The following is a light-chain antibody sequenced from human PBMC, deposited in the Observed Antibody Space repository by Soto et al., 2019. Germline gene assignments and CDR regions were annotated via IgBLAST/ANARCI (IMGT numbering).Light chain of an antibody. CDR3: QQSNSFPLT. CDR1: QGISSW. V-gene: IGKV1-12*01. J-gene: IGKJ3*01. Sequence: DIQRTQSPSSVSASVGDRVTITCRASQGISSWLAWYRQKPGKAHKLLIYAASSLQSGVPSRFSGSGSGTDFTLTIRRLQPEDFATYYCQQSNSFPLTFAPGTKVHIK. CDR2: AAS.